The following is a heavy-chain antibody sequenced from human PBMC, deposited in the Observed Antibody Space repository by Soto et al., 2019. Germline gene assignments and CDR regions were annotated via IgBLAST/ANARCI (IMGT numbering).Heavy chain of an antibody. V-gene: IGHV1-69*02. CDR2: IIPILGIA. Sequence: QVQLVQSGAEVKKPGSSVKVSCKASGGTFSSYSISWVRQAPGQGLEWMGRIIPILGIANYAQKFLGRVTITADKSTSTAYMELSSLRSEDTAVYYCASSSRVLLDYWGQGTLVTVSS. D-gene: IGHD3-10*01. J-gene: IGHJ4*02. CDR3: ASSSRVLLDY. CDR1: GGTFSSYS.